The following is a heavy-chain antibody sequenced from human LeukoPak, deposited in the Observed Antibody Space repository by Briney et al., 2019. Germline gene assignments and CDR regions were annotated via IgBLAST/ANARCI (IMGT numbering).Heavy chain of an antibody. Sequence: ASVKVSCKASGYTFTSYDINWVRQATGQGLEWMGWMNPNSGNTGYAQKFQGRVTMTRNTSISTAYMGLSSLRSEDTAVYYCASSGYSYGYSWYGMDVWGQGTTVTVSS. CDR3: ASSGYSYGYSWYGMDV. V-gene: IGHV1-8*01. D-gene: IGHD5-18*01. J-gene: IGHJ6*02. CDR2: MNPNSGNT. CDR1: GYTFTSYD.